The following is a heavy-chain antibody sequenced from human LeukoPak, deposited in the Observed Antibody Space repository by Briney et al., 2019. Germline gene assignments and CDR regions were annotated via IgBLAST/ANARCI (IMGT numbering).Heavy chain of an antibody. D-gene: IGHD3-3*01. CDR2: IYTSGST. V-gene: IGHV4-61*02. CDR1: GGSISSGSYY. Sequence: NPSETLSLTCTVSGGSISSGSYYWSWIRQPAGKGLEWIGRIYTSGSTYYNPSLKSRVTISVDTSKNQFSLKLSSVTAADTAVYYCARTPPRFLEWLPRPGYFDYWGQGTLVTVSS. J-gene: IGHJ4*02. CDR3: ARTPPRFLEWLPRPGYFDY.